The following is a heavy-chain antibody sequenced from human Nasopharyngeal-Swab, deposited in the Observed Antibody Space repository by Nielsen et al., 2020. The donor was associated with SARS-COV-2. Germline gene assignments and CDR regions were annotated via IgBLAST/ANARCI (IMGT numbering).Heavy chain of an antibody. V-gene: IGHV3-66*01. CDR1: GFTVSSNY. CDR2: IYTGGDS. CDR3: ASSYSSLVGFSYAMDV. J-gene: IGHJ6*02. Sequence: GESLKISCAASGFTVSSNYMTWVRQAPGKGLEWVSIIYTGGDSYYADSVKGRFTSSRDNSRNTVFLQMNSLRAEDTAVYYCASSYSSLVGFSYAMDVWGQGTTVTVSS. D-gene: IGHD6-13*01.